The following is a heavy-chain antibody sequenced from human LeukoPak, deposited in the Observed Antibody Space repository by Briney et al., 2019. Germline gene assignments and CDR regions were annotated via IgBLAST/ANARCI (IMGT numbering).Heavy chain of an antibody. D-gene: IGHD3-10*01. V-gene: IGHV3-21*04. CDR1: GFTFSSYS. Sequence: GGSLRLSCAASGFTFSSYSMNWVRQAPGKGLEWVSSISSSSSYTNYADSVKGRFTISRDNAKNSLYLQMNSLRAEDTAVYYCATFYGSGSYYNVPPTYFDYWGQGTRVTVSS. CDR3: ATFYGSGSYYNVPPTYFDY. J-gene: IGHJ4*02. CDR2: ISSSSSYT.